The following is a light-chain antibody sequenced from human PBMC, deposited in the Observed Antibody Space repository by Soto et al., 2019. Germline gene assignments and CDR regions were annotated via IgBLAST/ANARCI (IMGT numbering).Light chain of an antibody. V-gene: IGKV1-5*03. CDR2: KAS. Sequence: DIQMTQSPSTLPASVGDRVTITCRASQSISSWLAWYQQKPGKAPKLLIYKASSLESGVPSRFSGSGSGTEFTLTISSLKPDDFATYYCQQYNSYWTFGQGTKVDIK. J-gene: IGKJ1*01. CDR1: QSISSW. CDR3: QQYNSYWT.